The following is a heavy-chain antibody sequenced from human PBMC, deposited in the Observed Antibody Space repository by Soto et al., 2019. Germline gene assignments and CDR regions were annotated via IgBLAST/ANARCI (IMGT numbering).Heavy chain of an antibody. Sequence: GGSLRLSCAGSGFTFSSYGMHWVRQAPGKGLEWVAVISYDGSDKYYGDSVKGRFTISRDDSKNTLYLQMNSLRAEDTAVYYCARDGYYDFWSGYRVDGMDVWGQGTTVTVSS. CDR2: ISYDGSDK. CDR1: GFTFSSYG. V-gene: IGHV3-30*03. D-gene: IGHD3-3*01. J-gene: IGHJ6*02. CDR3: ARDGYYDFWSGYRVDGMDV.